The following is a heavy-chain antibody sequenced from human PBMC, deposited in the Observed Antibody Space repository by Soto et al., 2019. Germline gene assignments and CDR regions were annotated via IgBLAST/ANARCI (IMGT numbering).Heavy chain of an antibody. Sequence: EVQLVESGGGLVQPGGSLRLSCAASGFTVSSNYMSWVRQAPGKGLEWVSVIYSGGSTYYADSVKGRFTISRDNSKNTLYLQMNSLRAEDTAVYYCARDMVGATIDYYYGMDVWGQGTTVTVSS. CDR2: IYSGGST. CDR3: ARDMVGATIDYYYGMDV. CDR1: GFTVSSNY. V-gene: IGHV3-66*01. J-gene: IGHJ6*02. D-gene: IGHD1-26*01.